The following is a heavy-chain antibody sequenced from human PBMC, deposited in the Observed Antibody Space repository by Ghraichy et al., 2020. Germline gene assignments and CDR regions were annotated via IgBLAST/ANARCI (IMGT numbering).Heavy chain of an antibody. D-gene: IGHD2-2*01. Sequence: GGSLRLSCVASGFMFSNYSMNWVRQAPGKGLEWVAFISSSGSSIHYADSVKGRLTISRDNAKKSLYLQMNSLREEDTAVYYCARKSRANDLVLIPAASDYWGQGTLLTVSS. CDR2: ISSSGSSI. J-gene: IGHJ4*02. CDR3: ARKSRANDLVLIPAASDY. V-gene: IGHV3-48*02. CDR1: GFMFSNYS.